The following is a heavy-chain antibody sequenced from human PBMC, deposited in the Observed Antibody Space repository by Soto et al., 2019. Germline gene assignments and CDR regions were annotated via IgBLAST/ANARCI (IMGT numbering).Heavy chain of an antibody. CDR2: IYYSGST. Sequence: SETLSLTCTVSGGSINNYYWSWIRQPPGKGLEWIGYIYYSGSTNYNPSLKSRVTISVDTSKNQFSLKLSSVTAADTAVYYCARGGWRHIDYWGQGTLVTVSS. CDR3: ARGGWRHIDY. D-gene: IGHD3-3*01. CDR1: GGSINNYY. J-gene: IGHJ4*02. V-gene: IGHV4-59*08.